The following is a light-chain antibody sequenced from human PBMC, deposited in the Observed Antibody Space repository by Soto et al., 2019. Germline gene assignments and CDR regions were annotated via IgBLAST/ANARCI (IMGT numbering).Light chain of an antibody. V-gene: IGKV1-33*01. J-gene: IGKJ3*01. CDR3: QHYDNPPLFT. CDR1: QDISDY. Sequence: DIQMTQSPSSLSASVGDRVTITCQASQDISDYLNWYQHKAGEAPKLLIFDASNLETGVPSRFSGGGSGTEFTFTISSLQPEDVATYYCQHYDNPPLFTFGPGTKVDIK. CDR2: DAS.